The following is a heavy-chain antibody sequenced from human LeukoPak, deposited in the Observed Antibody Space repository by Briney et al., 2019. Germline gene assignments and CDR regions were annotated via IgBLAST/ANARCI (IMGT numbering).Heavy chain of an antibody. D-gene: IGHD3-22*01. Sequence: GGSLRLSCAASGFTFSSYAMHWVRQAPGKGLEWVAVISYDGSNKYYADSVKGRFTISRDNSKNTLYLQMNSLRAEDTAVYYCARDEMFGWLLFWGQGTLVTVSS. J-gene: IGHJ4*02. CDR3: ARDEMFGWLLF. CDR2: ISYDGSNK. V-gene: IGHV3-30-3*01. CDR1: GFTFSSYA.